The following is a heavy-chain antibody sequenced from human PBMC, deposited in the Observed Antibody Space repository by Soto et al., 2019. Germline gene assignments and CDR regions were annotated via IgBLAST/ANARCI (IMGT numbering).Heavy chain of an antibody. D-gene: IGHD3-10*01. Sequence: QVQLVESGGGVVQPGRSLRLSCAASGFTFSSYGMHWVRQAPGKGLEWVAVIWYDGSNKYYADSVKGRFTISRDNSKNTLYLQMNNLRAEDTAVYYCARAYYGSGSYYYFDYWGQGTLVAVS. V-gene: IGHV3-33*01. J-gene: IGHJ4*02. CDR3: ARAYYGSGSYYYFDY. CDR2: IWYDGSNK. CDR1: GFTFSSYG.